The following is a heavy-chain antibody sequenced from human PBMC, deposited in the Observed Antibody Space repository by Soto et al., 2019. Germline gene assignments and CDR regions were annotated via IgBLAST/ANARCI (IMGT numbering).Heavy chain of an antibody. V-gene: IGHV3-30*03. J-gene: IGHJ6*02. CDR2: ISYDGSNK. CDR1: GFTFSSYG. CDR3: AREGVGATQYYYYYYGMDV. D-gene: IGHD1-26*01. Sequence: QVQLVESGGGVVQPGRSLRLSCAASGFTFSSYGMHWVRQAPGKGLEWVAVISYDGSNKYYADSVKGRFTISRDNSKNXVXXQMNSLRAEDTAVYDCAREGVGATQYYYYYYGMDVWGQGTTVTVSS.